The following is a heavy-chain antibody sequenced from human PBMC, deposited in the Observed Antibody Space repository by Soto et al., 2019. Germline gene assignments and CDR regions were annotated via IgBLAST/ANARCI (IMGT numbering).Heavy chain of an antibody. J-gene: IGHJ6*02. Sequence: EVQLVESGGGLVKPGGSLRLSCAASGFTFSSYSMNWVRQAPGKGLEWVSSISSSSSYIYYADSVKGRFTISRDNAKNSLYLQMNSLRAEDTAVYYCARGTEHLYYYGMDVWGQGTTVTVSS. CDR2: ISSSSSYI. CDR1: GFTFSSYS. V-gene: IGHV3-21*01. CDR3: ARGTEHLYYYGMDV.